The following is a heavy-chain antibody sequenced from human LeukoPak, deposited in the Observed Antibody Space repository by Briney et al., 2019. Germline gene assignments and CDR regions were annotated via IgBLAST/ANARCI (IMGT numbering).Heavy chain of an antibody. J-gene: IGHJ5*02. CDR3: ARGLTNFDP. Sequence: GGSLRLSCAASGFTFSSYSMNWVRQAPGKGLEWASVIYSGGSTHYADSVKGRFTISRDNSKNTLYLQMNSLRVEDTAVYYCARGLTNFDPWGQGTLVTVSS. D-gene: IGHD4-11*01. V-gene: IGHV3-53*01. CDR1: GFTFSSYS. CDR2: IYSGGST.